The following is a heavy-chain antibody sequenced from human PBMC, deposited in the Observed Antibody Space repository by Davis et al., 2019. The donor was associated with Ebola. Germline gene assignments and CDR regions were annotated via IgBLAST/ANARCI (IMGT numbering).Heavy chain of an antibody. CDR2: IYYSGST. D-gene: IGHD5/OR15-5a*01. J-gene: IGHJ5*02. CDR1: GGSVSSGSYY. V-gene: IGHV4-39*07. CDR3: ARGIGSVTARFDP. Sequence: MPSETLSLTCTVSGGSVSSGSYYWSWIRQPPGKGLEWIGSIYYSGSTYYNPSLKSRVTISVDTSKNQFSLKLSSVTAADTAVYYCARGIGSVTARFDPWGQGTLVTVSS.